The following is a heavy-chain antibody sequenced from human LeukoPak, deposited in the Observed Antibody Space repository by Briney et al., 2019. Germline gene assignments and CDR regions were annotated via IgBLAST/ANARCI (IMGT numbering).Heavy chain of an antibody. Sequence: PGRSLRLSCAASGFTFDDYAMHWVRQAPGKGLEWVSGISWNSGSIGYADSVKGRFTISRDNAKNSLYLQMNSLRAEDTALYYCANAFSGSWYYYDSSGYYFDYWGQGTLVTVSS. J-gene: IGHJ4*02. CDR3: ANAFSGSWYYYDSSGYYFDY. D-gene: IGHD3-22*01. CDR1: GFTFDDYA. V-gene: IGHV3-9*01. CDR2: ISWNSGSI.